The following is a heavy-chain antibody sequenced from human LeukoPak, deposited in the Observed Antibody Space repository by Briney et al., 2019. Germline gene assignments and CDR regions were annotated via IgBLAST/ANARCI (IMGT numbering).Heavy chain of an antibody. V-gene: IGHV3-9*01. J-gene: IGHJ4*02. CDR3: AKGYYYDSIAYYHDY. Sequence: GGSLRLSCAASGFTFDDYAMHWVRQAPGKGLEWVSGISWNSGSIGYADSAKGRFTISRDNSKNTLYLQMNSLRAEDTAVYYCAKGYYYDSIAYYHDYWGQGTLVTVSS. D-gene: IGHD3-22*01. CDR1: GFTFDDYA. CDR2: ISWNSGSI.